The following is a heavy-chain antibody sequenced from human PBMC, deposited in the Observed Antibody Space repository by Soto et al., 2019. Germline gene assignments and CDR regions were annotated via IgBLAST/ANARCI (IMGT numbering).Heavy chain of an antibody. V-gene: IGHV4-4*02. D-gene: IGHD1-26*01. Sequence: SETLSLTCAVSGGSISSSNWWGWVRQPPGKGLEWMGYIYYSGTTTNYNPSLKSRVTLSVDTSKNQFSVKLSSVTAADTAVYYCARMGGSYAVPHFPYRGQGTLVTV. CDR1: GGSISSSNW. CDR3: ARMGGSYAVPHFPY. CDR2: IYYSGTTT. J-gene: IGHJ4*02.